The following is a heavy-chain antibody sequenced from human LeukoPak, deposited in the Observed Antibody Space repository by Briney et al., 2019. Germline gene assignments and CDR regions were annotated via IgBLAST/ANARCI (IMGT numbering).Heavy chain of an antibody. V-gene: IGHV1-18*01. CDR2: IGSYEGDT. Sequence: VASVKVSCKATSHISWVRQAPGQGLEWMGWIGSYEGDTYYAQKFQGRVTVTTDTSTNTAYMGLRSLRADDTAVYYCARDFWNFYDSSGYYRDFDSWGQGTLVTVSS. CDR1: TSH. D-gene: IGHD3-22*01. CDR3: ARDFWNFYDSSGYYRDFDS. J-gene: IGHJ5*01.